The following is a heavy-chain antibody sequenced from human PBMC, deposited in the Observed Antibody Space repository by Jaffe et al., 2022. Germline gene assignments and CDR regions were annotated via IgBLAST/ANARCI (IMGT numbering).Heavy chain of an antibody. D-gene: IGHD2-15*01. CDR3: ARRPYCSGGSCYFDY. V-gene: IGHV4-39*01. Sequence: QLQLQESGPGLVKPSETLSLTCTVSGGSVTSSSHYWDWIRQPSGKGLEWIGTIYYSGNIYYNPSLKSRVTISVDTSNNQFSLNLSSVTAADTAVYYCARRPYCSGGSCYFDYWGQGTLVTVSS. CDR1: GGSVTSSSHY. CDR2: IYYSGNI. J-gene: IGHJ4*02.